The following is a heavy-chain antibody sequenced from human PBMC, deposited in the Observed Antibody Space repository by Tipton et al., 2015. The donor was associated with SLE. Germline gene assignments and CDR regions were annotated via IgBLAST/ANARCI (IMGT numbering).Heavy chain of an antibody. D-gene: IGHD2-8*01. CDR1: GGPLTGDY. Sequence: TLSLTCTVSGGPLTGDYWSWIRQPPGKGLEWIGYVFYTGRTTYNPSLERRVTISIDTSRTQFSLNLTSVTAADTAVYYCARGMLTWRGAIIGVDVWGQGTSVNVSS. V-gene: IGHV4-59*08. CDR2: VFYTGRT. CDR3: ARGMLTWRGAIIGVDV. J-gene: IGHJ6*02.